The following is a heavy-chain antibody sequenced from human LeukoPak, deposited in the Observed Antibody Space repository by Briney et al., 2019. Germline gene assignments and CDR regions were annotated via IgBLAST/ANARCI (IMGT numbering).Heavy chain of an antibody. CDR3: AREGTYSSSSAAY. J-gene: IGHJ4*02. CDR1: GGSFSGYY. Sequence: ETLSLTCAVYGGSFSGYYWSWIRQPPGKGLEWIGEINHSGSTNYNPSLKSRVTISVDTSKNQFSLKLSSVTAADTAVYYCAREGTYSSSSAAYWGQGTLVTVSS. CDR2: INHSGST. D-gene: IGHD6-6*01. V-gene: IGHV4-34*01.